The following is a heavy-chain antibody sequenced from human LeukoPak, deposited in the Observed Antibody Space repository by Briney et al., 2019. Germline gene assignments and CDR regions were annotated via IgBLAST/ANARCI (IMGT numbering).Heavy chain of an antibody. D-gene: IGHD6-6*01. J-gene: IGHJ6*03. CDR3: ARDIGSSSFQAGYHYYYMDV. Sequence: GASVKISCRASGFTFTSFGFSWVRQAPGQGLQWMGWINGYNGNTEYAQNLQGRVSMTRDISTSTVYMQLTSLRSDDTAVYYCARDIGSSSFQAGYHYYYMDVWGEGTTVIVSS. V-gene: IGHV1-18*01. CDR1: GFTFTSFG. CDR2: INGYNGNT.